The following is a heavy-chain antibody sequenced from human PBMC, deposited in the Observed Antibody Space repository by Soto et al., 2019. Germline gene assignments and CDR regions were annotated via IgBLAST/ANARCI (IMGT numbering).Heavy chain of an antibody. CDR3: ARVDWNPGVD. CDR2: IKSDGSGT. V-gene: IGHV3-74*01. D-gene: IGHD1-1*01. J-gene: IGHJ4*02. Sequence: GGSLRLSYVTSAVAFSIYSLHWARQAPGKGPIWVSSIKSDGSGTDYEDSMKGRFTISRDNAKNTLYLQMNSLRVEDTGVYYCARVDWNPGVDWGQGTLVTVSS. CDR1: AVAFSIYS.